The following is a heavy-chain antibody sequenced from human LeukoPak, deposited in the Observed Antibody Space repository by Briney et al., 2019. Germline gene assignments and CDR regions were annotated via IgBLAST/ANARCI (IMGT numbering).Heavy chain of an antibody. V-gene: IGHV1-69*13. CDR2: IIPILSTI. J-gene: IGHJ4*02. CDR3: ARDPGRWAAIYSYGLYFDY. D-gene: IGHD5-18*01. CDR1: GGTFKSYA. Sequence: ASVKVSCKASGGTFKSYAISWMRQAPGQGLEWMGGIIPILSTITYAQEFQGRVTVTADESTNTAYMELRSLRSDDTAVYYCARDPGRWAAIYSYGLYFDYWGQGTLVTVSS.